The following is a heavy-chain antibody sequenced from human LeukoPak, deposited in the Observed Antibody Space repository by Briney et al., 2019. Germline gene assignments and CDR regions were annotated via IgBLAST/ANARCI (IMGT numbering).Heavy chain of an antibody. J-gene: IGHJ4*02. CDR1: GFTFSSYT. D-gene: IGHD4-17*01. Sequence: GGSLRLSCAGSGFTFSSYTMNWVRQAPGKGLEWVSSISSSATYIYYADSVRGRFTITRDDAKNSLFLHMNSLRAEDTAVYYCATWDDYGDYVAFEYWGQGTLVTVSS. CDR3: ATWDDYGDYVAFEY. CDR2: ISSSATYI. V-gene: IGHV3-21*01.